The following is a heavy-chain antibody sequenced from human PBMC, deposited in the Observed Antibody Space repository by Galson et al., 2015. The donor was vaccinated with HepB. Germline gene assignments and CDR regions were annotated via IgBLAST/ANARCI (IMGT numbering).Heavy chain of an antibody. CDR2: IYPGDSDT. Sequence: QSGAEVEKPGESLKISCKGSGYSFTSYWIGWVRQMPGKGLEWMGIIYPGDSDTRYSPSFQGQVTISADKSISTAYLQWSSLKASDTAMYYCARSQFFDYGGNVPDAFVKWFPGTMVTVSS. J-gene: IGHJ3*02. D-gene: IGHD4-23*01. V-gene: IGHV5-51*01. CDR3: ARSQFFDYGGNVPDAFVK. CDR1: GYSFTSYW.